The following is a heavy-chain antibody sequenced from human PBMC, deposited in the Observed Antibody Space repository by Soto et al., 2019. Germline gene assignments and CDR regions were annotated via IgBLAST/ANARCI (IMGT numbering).Heavy chain of an antibody. Sequence: QVQLVESGGGVVQPGRSLRLSCAASGFTFSSYGMHWVRQAPGKGLEWVAVIWYDGSNKYYADSVKGRFTISRDNSKNTLYLQMNSLRAEDTAVYYCAREVAGARLYYYGMDVWGQGTTVTVSS. V-gene: IGHV3-33*01. CDR2: IWYDGSNK. J-gene: IGHJ6*02. D-gene: IGHD2-15*01. CDR1: GFTFSSYG. CDR3: AREVAGARLYYYGMDV.